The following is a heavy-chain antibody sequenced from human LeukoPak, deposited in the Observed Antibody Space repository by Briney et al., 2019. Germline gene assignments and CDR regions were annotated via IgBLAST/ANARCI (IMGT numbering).Heavy chain of an antibody. CDR1: GGSISSYY. D-gene: IGHD3-3*01. Sequence: SETLSLTCTVSGGSISSYYWSLIRQPPGKGLEWIGYIYYSGSTNYNPSLKSRVTISVDTSKNQFSLKLSSVTAADTAVYYCARHSGRRDYDFWSGYRLAGTDWFDPWGQGTLVTVSS. CDR3: ARHSGRRDYDFWSGYRLAGTDWFDP. V-gene: IGHV4-59*08. CDR2: IYYSGST. J-gene: IGHJ5*02.